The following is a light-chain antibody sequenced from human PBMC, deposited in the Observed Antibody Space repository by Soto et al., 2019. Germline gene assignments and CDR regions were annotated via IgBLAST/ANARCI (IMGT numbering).Light chain of an antibody. CDR3: QQYNSYSRT. Sequence: DIQMTQSPSTLSASVGDRVTITCRASQSISSWLAWYQQKPGKAPKLLIYDASSLESGVPSRFSGSGSGTEFTPTISSRQPDDFATYYCQQYNSYSRTFGQGTKVGIK. CDR1: QSISSW. V-gene: IGKV1-5*01. CDR2: DAS. J-gene: IGKJ1*01.